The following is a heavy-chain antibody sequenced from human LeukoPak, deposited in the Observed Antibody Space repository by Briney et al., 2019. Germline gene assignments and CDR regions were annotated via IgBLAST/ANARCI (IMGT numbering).Heavy chain of an antibody. V-gene: IGHV3-64D*09. CDR3: VKALAVVAATLYAFDI. CDR1: GFTFSSYA. CDR2: ISSNGGST. D-gene: IGHD2-15*01. Sequence: RPGGSLRPSCSASGFTFSSYAMHWVRQAPGKGLEYVSAISSNGGSTYYADSVKGRFTISRDNSKNTLYLQMSSLRAEDTAVYYCVKALAVVAATLYAFDIWGQGTMVTVSS. J-gene: IGHJ3*02.